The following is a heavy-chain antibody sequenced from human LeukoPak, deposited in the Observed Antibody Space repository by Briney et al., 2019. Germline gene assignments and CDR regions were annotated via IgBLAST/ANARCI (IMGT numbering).Heavy chain of an antibody. CDR3: ARGRGIAARRHAFDI. J-gene: IGHJ3*02. D-gene: IGHD6-6*01. CDR1: AFTFSSYW. Sequence: GSLRLSCAASAFTFSSYWMSWIRQPPGKGLEWIGEINHSGSTNYNPSLKSRVTISVDTSKNQFSLKLSSVTAADTAVYYCARGRGIAARRHAFDIWGQGTMVTVSS. V-gene: IGHV4-34*01. CDR2: INHSGST.